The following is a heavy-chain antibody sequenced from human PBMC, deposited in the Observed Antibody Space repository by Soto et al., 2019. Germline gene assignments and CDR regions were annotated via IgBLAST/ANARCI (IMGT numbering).Heavy chain of an antibody. V-gene: IGHV5-51*01. CDR3: ARSYCSSTSCFPGYYYYGMDV. Sequence: PGESLKISCKGSGYSFTSYWIGWVRQMPGKGLEWMGIIYPVDSDTRYSPSFQGQVTISADKSISTAYLQWSSLKASDTAMYYCARSYCSSTSCFPGYYYYGMDVWGQGTTVTVSS. CDR1: GYSFTSYW. J-gene: IGHJ6*02. CDR2: IYPVDSDT. D-gene: IGHD2-2*01.